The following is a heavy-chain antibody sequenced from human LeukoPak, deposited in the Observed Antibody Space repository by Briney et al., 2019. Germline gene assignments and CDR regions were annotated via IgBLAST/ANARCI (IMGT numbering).Heavy chain of an antibody. CDR2: IYYSGST. Sequence: SETLSLTCTVSGGSISSGGYYWSWIRQHPGKGLEWIGYIYYSGSTFYNPSLKSRVTISVDTSKNQFSLKLSSVTAADTAVYYCARGIYTVTTPWFDPWGQGTLVTVSS. CDR1: GGSISSGGYY. V-gene: IGHV4-31*03. J-gene: IGHJ5*02. D-gene: IGHD4-17*01. CDR3: ARGIYTVTTPWFDP.